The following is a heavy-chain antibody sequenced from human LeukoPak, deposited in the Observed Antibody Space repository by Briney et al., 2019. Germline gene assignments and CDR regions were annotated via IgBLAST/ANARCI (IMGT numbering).Heavy chain of an antibody. CDR1: GYTFTSYG. D-gene: IGHD6-19*01. J-gene: IGHJ4*02. CDR2: ISAYNGNT. CDR3: AREPSPSIAVAGTNY. V-gene: IGHV1-18*01. Sequence: GASVKVSCKASGYTFTSYGISWVRQAPGQGLEWMGWISAYNGNTNYAQKLQGRVTMTTDTSTSTAYMELRSLRSDDTAVYYCAREPSPSIAVAGTNYWGQGTLVTVSS.